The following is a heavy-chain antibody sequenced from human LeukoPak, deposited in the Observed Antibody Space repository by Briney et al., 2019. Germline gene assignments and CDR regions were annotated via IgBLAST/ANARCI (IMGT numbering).Heavy chain of an antibody. D-gene: IGHD3-16*02. V-gene: IGHV4-4*07. J-gene: IGHJ4*02. CDR2: IYTSGST. Sequence: PSETLSLTCTVSGGSISSYYWSWIRQPAGEGLEWIGRIYTSGSTNYNPSLKSRVTMLVDTSKNQFSLKLSSVTAADTAVYYCAREGMITFGGVIANRFDYWSQGTLVTVSS. CDR3: AREGMITFGGVIANRFDY. CDR1: GGSISSYY.